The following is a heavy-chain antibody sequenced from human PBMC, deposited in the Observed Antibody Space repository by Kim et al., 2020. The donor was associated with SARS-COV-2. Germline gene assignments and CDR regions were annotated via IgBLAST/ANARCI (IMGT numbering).Heavy chain of an antibody. D-gene: IGHD4-17*01. V-gene: IGHV4-59*13. CDR1: GGSMRNYY. CDR2: IYYTGST. Sequence: SETLSLTCSVSGGSMRNYYWIWIRQPPGKGLEWIGYIYYTGSTSYNPSLKSRVTMTVESSRNQFTLKVTSVTAADTAIYFCARGDGGTLYHYYYGVDVWGQGTTVTVS. CDR3: ARGDGGTLYHYYYGVDV. J-gene: IGHJ6*02.